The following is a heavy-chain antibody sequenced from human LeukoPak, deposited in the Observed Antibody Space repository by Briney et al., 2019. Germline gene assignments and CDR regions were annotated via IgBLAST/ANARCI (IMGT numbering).Heavy chain of an antibody. CDR3: ARDGGEGTDAFDI. Sequence: PGGSLRLSCAASGFTFSSYSMNWVRQAPGKGLEWVSSISSSSSYIYYADSVKGRFTISRDNAKNSLYLQMNSLRAEDTAVYYCARDGGEGTDAFDIWGQGTMVTVSS. CDR1: GFTFSSYS. V-gene: IGHV3-21*01. CDR2: ISSSSSYI. J-gene: IGHJ3*02. D-gene: IGHD2-21*01.